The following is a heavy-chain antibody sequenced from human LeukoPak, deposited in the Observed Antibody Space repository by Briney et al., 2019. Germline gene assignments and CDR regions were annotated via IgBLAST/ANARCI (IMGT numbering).Heavy chain of an antibody. CDR2: IKQDGGEK. CDR1: GFTFSGYW. D-gene: IGHD2-21*01. Sequence: TGGSLRLSCAASGFTFSGYWMAWVRQAPGKGLEWVASIKQDGGEKFYMDSVKGRFTTSKDNAKNSLYLQMNSLRVEDTAVYYCARDPGCGGDCPNFDYWGQGTLVTVSS. V-gene: IGHV3-7*01. J-gene: IGHJ4*02. CDR3: ARDPGCGGDCPNFDY.